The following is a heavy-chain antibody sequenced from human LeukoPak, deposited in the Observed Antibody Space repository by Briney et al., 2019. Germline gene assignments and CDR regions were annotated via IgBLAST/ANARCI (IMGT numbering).Heavy chain of an antibody. Sequence: ASVKVSCKASGYTFTSYYMHWVRQAPGQGLEWMGIINPSGGSTSYAQKFQGRVTMTTDTSTSTAYMELRSLRSDDTAVYYCARGALGYCSSTSCYPSSGDFDYWGQGTLVTVSS. J-gene: IGHJ4*02. CDR2: INPSGGST. CDR3: ARGALGYCSSTSCYPSSGDFDY. V-gene: IGHV1-46*01. D-gene: IGHD2-2*01. CDR1: GYTFTSYY.